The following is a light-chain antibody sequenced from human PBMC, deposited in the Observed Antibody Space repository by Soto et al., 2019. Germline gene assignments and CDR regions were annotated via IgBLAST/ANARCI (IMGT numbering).Light chain of an antibody. V-gene: IGLV2-14*03. CDR1: SSDIGAYDY. CDR2: EVR. CDR3: GSYASATLI. Sequence: QSALTQPASVSGSPGQSITISCTGTSSDIGAYDYVSWFQQYSGKAPTLIIYEVRFRPSGVSSRFSGSKSGNTASLTISGLQTEDEADYYCGSYASATLIFGGGTQLIVL. J-gene: IGLJ2*01.